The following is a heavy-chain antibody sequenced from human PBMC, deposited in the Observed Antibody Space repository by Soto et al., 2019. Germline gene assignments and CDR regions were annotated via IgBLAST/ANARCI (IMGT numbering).Heavy chain of an antibody. CDR3: AQRLIPSTHGVCYPVYYCDS. CDR2: ISGGGGDT. D-gene: IGHD2-8*01. CDR1: GFTFHSYG. J-gene: IGHJ4*02. V-gene: IGHV3-23*01. Sequence: EVQLLESGGGLVQPGGSLRLSCAASGFTFHSYGMSWVRQAPGKGLEWVSAISGGGGDTDYGDSVKGRFTISRDNSKNKMYLQMNRLRAEDKATYYCAQRLIPSTHGVCYPVYYCDSWGQGTLVTVSS.